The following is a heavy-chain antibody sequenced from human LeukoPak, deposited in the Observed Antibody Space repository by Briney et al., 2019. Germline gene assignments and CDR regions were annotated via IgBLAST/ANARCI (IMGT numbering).Heavy chain of an antibody. CDR1: GFTFSNYG. D-gene: IGHD1-26*01. Sequence: GGSLRLSCAASGFTFSNYGMHWVRQAPGKGLEWVSVISYDGSNKYYADSVKGRFTISRDNSKNALYLQMNSLRAEDTAMYYCAKNSGSTALWGQGTLVTVSS. J-gene: IGHJ4*02. V-gene: IGHV3-30*18. CDR3: AKNSGSTAL. CDR2: ISYDGSNK.